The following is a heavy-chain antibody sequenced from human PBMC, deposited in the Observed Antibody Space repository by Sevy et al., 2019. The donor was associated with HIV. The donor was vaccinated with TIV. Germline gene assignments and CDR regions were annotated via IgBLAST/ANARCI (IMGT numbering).Heavy chain of an antibody. V-gene: IGHV3-53*01. CDR1: GFTVSSNY. CDR3: ARDLDDYGDYQGVGGMDV. CDR2: IYSGGDT. D-gene: IGHD4-17*01. Sequence: GGSLRLSCAASGFTVSSNYMSWVRQAPGKGLEWVSVIYSGGDTYYGDSVKGRFIISRDNSKNTLYLQMNCLGAEDKAVYYWARDLDDYGDYQGVGGMDVWGQGTTVTVSS. J-gene: IGHJ6*02.